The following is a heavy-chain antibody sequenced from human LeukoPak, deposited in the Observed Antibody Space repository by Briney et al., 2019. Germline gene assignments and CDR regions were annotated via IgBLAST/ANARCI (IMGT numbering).Heavy chain of an antibody. CDR3: AKGAHYDFWSAYEY. CDR2: IRYDGSNK. D-gene: IGHD3-3*01. V-gene: IGHV3-30*02. CDR1: GFTFSSYG. J-gene: IGHJ4*02. Sequence: GGSLRLSCAASGFTFSSYGMHWVRQAPGKGLEWVTFIRYDGSNKYYTDSVKARFTISRDNSKNTLYLQMNSLRAEDTAVYYCAKGAHYDFWSAYEYWGQGTVVTVSS.